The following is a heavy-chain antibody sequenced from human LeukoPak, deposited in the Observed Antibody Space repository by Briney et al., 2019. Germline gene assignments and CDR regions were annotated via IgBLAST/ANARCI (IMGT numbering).Heavy chain of an antibody. CDR2: IRYDGSNK. CDR3: AKSSDSSNIPYIDY. D-gene: IGHD3-22*01. J-gene: IGHJ4*02. CDR1: GFTFSSYG. V-gene: IGHV3-30*02. Sequence: GGSLRLSCRASGFTFSSYGMHWVRQAPGKGLEWVAFIRYDGSNKYYADSVKGRFTISRDNSKNTLYLQMNSLRAEDTAVYYCAKSSDSSNIPYIDYWGQGTLVTVSS.